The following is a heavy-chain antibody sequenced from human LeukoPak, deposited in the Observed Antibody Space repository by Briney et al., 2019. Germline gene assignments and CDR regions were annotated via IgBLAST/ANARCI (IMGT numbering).Heavy chain of an antibody. V-gene: IGHV1-69*04. CDR1: RGTFSSYA. J-gene: IGHJ5*02. CDR2: IIPILGIA. Sequence: SVKVSCKASRGTFSSYAIGWVRQAPGQGHEWMGGIIPILGIANYAQKFQGRVTITADKSPSTADMELSSLRSEDTAVYYRARADFNHSYGYITKYDLGGQGPLVTVSS. CDR3: ARADFNHSYGYITKYDL. D-gene: IGHD5-18*01.